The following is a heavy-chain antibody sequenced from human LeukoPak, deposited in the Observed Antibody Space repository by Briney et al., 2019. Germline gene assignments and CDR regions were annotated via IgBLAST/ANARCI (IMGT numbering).Heavy chain of an antibody. V-gene: IGHV1-18*01. Sequence: ASVKVSCKASGYTFTSYGISWVRQAPGQGLEWMGWISAYNGNTNYAQKLQGRVTMTTDTSTGTAYMELRSLRSDDTAVYYCARVGSGSYSYYYYYYYMDVWGKGTTVTISS. CDR1: GYTFTSYG. CDR3: ARVGSGSYSYYYYYYYMDV. CDR2: ISAYNGNT. J-gene: IGHJ6*03. D-gene: IGHD1-26*01.